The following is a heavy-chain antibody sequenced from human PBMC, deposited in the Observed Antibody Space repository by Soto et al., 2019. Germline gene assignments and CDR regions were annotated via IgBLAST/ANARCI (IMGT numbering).Heavy chain of an antibody. CDR3: ARRGSGSYYDY. CDR1: GFTFSSYA. D-gene: IGHD1-26*01. CDR2: ISGSGGST. Sequence: EVQLLESGGGLVQPGGSLRLSCAASGFTFSSYAMRWVRQAPGKGLEWVSAISGSGGSTYYADSVKGRFTISRDNSKNTLYLQMNTLRAEDTAVYYCARRGSGSYYDYWGQGTLVTVSS. J-gene: IGHJ4*02. V-gene: IGHV3-23*01.